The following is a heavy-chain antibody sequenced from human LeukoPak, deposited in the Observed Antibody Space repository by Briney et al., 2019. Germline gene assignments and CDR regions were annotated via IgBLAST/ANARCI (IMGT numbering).Heavy chain of an antibody. CDR3: ARDDWGVDY. D-gene: IGHD3-16*01. CDR1: GGXFSGYY. Sequence: SETLSLTCAVYGGXFSGYYCSWIRQPPGKGLEWIGEINHSGSTNYNPSLKSRVTISVDTSKNQLSLKLSSVTAADTAVYYCARDDWGVDYWGQGTLVTVSS. J-gene: IGHJ4*02. V-gene: IGHV4-34*01. CDR2: INHSGST.